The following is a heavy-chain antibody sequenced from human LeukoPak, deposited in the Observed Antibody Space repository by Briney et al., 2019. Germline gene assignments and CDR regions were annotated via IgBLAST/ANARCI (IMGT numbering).Heavy chain of an antibody. J-gene: IGHJ4*02. CDR2: ISYDGSNK. CDR3: ARVSPHYYDSSGLTEV. D-gene: IGHD3-22*01. CDR1: GFTFSSYA. Sequence: GGSLRLSCAASGFTFSSYAMHWVRQAPGKGLEWVAVISYDGSNKYYADSVKGRFTISRDNSKSTLYLQMNSLRAEDTAVYYCARVSPHYYDSSGLTEVWGQGTLVTVSS. V-gene: IGHV3-30-3*01.